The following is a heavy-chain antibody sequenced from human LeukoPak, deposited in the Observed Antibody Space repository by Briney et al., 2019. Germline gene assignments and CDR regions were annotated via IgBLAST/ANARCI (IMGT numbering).Heavy chain of an antibody. CDR2: INPSGGST. J-gene: IGHJ3*02. CDR1: GYRFTTYY. CDR3: ARSGVRGATYPDAFDI. V-gene: IGHV1-46*01. D-gene: IGHD1-26*01. Sequence: ASVKISCKASGYRFTTYYMHWVRQAPGQGLEWMGIINPSGGSTSNTQKFQGRVTMTRDTSTYTVYMELSSLRSEDTAVYYCARSGVRGATYPDAFDIRGQGTVVIISS.